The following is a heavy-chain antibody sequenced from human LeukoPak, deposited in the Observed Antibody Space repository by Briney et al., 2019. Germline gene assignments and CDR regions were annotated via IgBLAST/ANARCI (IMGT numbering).Heavy chain of an antibody. CDR1: GFTFSSYA. CDR2: VSGSGGST. Sequence: GGSLRLSCAASGFTFSSYAMSWVRQAPGKGLEWVSAVSGSGGSTYYADSVKGRFTISRDNSKNTLYLQMNSLRAEDTAVYYCAKDSGRFLEWLNYFGYWGQGTLVTVSS. V-gene: IGHV3-23*01. D-gene: IGHD3-3*01. CDR3: AKDSGRFLEWLNYFGY. J-gene: IGHJ4*02.